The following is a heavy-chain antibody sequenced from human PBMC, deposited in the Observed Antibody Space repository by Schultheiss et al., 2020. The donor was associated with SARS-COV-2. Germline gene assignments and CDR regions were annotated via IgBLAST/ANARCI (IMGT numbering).Heavy chain of an antibody. Sequence: SETLSLTCAVYGGSFSGYYWSWIRQPPGKGLEWIGEINHSGSTNYNPSLKSRVTISVDTSKNQFSLQLDSVIPEDTAVYYCARERGRYVVWGKGTTVTVSS. D-gene: IGHD1-14*01. CDR1: GGSFSGYY. J-gene: IGHJ6*04. CDR2: INHSGST. V-gene: IGHV4-34*01. CDR3: ARERGRYVV.